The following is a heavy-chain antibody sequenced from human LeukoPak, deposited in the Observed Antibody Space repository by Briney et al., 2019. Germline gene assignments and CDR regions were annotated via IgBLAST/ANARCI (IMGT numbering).Heavy chain of an antibody. CDR2: ISAYNGNT. V-gene: IGHV1-18*01. Sequence: ASVKVSCKASGYTFTSYGISCVRQAPGQGLEWMGWISAYNGNTNYAQKLQGRVTMTTDTSTSTAYMELRSLRPDDTAVYYCARDVLAEHWFDPWGQGTLVTVSS. CDR1: GYTFTSYG. D-gene: IGHD3-3*02. CDR3: ARDVLAEHWFDP. J-gene: IGHJ5*02.